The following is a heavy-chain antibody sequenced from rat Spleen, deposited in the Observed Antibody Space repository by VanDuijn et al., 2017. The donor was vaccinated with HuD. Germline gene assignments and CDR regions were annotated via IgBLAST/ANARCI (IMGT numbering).Heavy chain of an antibody. J-gene: IGHJ1*01. D-gene: IGHD1-11*01. CDR2: ISYDGSST. V-gene: IGHV5-7*01. Sequence: EVQLVESGGGLVQPGRSMKLSCAASGFTFSNYDMAWVRQAPKKGLEWVATISYDGSSTNYRDSVKGRFTVSRDNGKSVLYLQMDSLRSEDTATYYCARQGYLRDWYFDFWGPGTMVTVSS. CDR3: ARQGYLRDWYFDF. CDR1: GFTFSNYD.